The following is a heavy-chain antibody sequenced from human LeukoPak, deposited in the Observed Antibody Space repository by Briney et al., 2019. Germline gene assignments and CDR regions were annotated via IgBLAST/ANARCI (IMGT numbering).Heavy chain of an antibody. V-gene: IGHV3-23*01. CDR3: ARDKVGDHYFDY. CDR1: GFTFSSYA. D-gene: IGHD1-26*01. CDR2: ISGTGGST. J-gene: IGHJ4*02. Sequence: QPGGSLRLSCAASGFTFSSYAMSWARQAPGKGLDWVSAISGTGGSTYYADSVKGRITISRDNSKNTLYLQMNTLRAEDTAVYYCARDKVGDHYFDYWGQGTLVTVSS.